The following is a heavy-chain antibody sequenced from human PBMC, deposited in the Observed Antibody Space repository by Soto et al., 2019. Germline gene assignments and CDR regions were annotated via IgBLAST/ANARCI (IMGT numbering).Heavy chain of an antibody. CDR2: IYHSGST. V-gene: IGHV4-4*02. J-gene: IGHJ4*02. Sequence: SETRSRTWAVSGGSISSTYWWNFFRQPPGKGLEWIGEIYHSGSTSFNPSLKSRVTMSVDKSKNQFSLKLTSVAAADTAVYYCATRVDDSGWFVYWGQGTLVTVSS. D-gene: IGHD6-19*01. CDR3: ATRVDDSGWFVY. CDR1: GGSISSTYW.